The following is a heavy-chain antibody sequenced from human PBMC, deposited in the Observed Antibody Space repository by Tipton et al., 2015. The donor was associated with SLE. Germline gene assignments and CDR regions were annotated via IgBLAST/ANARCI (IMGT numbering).Heavy chain of an antibody. CDR2: ISYDGSNK. CDR1: GFTFSSYA. J-gene: IGHJ4*02. D-gene: IGHD6-19*01. CDR3: ARVNSSGWYIDY. V-gene: IGHV3-30-3*01. Sequence: SLRLSCAASGFTFSSYAMHWVRQAPGKGLEWVAVISYDGSNKYYADSVKGRFTISRDNSKNTLYLQMNSLRAKDTAVYYCARVNSSGWYIDYWGQGTLVTVS.